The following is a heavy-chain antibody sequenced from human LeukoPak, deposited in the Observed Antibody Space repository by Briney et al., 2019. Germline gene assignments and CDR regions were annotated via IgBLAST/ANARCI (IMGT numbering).Heavy chain of an antibody. CDR2: IYYSGST. V-gene: IGHV4-59*08. D-gene: IGHD3-10*01. J-gene: IGHJ4*02. CDR3: AKTSGSGMFD. Sequence: SETLSLTCTVSGGSISSYYWSWIRQPAGKGLEWIGYIYYSGSTKYNPSLDNRVIISLDRPKNQFSLKLSSVTAADTAVYFCAKTSGSGMFDWGQGILVTVSS. CDR1: GGSISSYY.